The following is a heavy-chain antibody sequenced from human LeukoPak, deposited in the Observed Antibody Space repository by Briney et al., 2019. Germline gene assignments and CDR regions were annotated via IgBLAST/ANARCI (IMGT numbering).Heavy chain of an antibody. V-gene: IGHV3-30-3*01. J-gene: IGHJ4*02. Sequence: RGGSLRLSCAASGFTFSSYAMHWVRQAPGRGLEWVAVISYDGSNKYYADSVKGRFTISRDNSKNTLYLQMNSLRAEDTAVYYCARVSSSWYEGPTYYSDYWGQGTLVTVSS. CDR2: ISYDGSNK. CDR1: GFTFSSYA. D-gene: IGHD6-13*01. CDR3: ARVSSSWYEGPTYYSDY.